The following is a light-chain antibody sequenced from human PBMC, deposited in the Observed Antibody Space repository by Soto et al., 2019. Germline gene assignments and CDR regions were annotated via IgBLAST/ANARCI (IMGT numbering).Light chain of an antibody. CDR2: EVN. J-gene: IGLJ3*02. Sequence: QSALSQPASVSGSPGQSITISCTGTSSDVGGYSYVSWYQQHPGKAPKLMIYEVNNRPSGVSNRFSGSKSGNTASLTISGLQAEDEAHYYCGSYKSSSPLYGVFGGGTKVTVL. CDR3: GSYKSSSPLYGV. V-gene: IGLV2-14*01. CDR1: SSDVGGYSY.